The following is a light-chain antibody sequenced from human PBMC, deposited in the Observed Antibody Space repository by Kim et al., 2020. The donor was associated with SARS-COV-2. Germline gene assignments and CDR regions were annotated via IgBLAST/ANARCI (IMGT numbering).Light chain of an antibody. CDR1: SIGSKS. CDR3: QVWDSSSDHRVV. CDR2: YDS. Sequence: GKTAMVSCGGNSIGSKSVHWYQQKSGQAPALVIYYDSDRPSGIPERFSGSNSGNTATLTISRVEAGDEADYYCQVWDSSSDHRVVFGGGTQLTVL. V-gene: IGLV3-21*04. J-gene: IGLJ2*01.